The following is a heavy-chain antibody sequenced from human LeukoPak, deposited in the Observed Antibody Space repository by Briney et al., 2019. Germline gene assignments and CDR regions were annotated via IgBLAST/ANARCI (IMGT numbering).Heavy chain of an antibody. CDR2: ISGSGGST. V-gene: IGHV3-23*01. CDR3: AKDMTTVTYTSDY. CDR1: GFTFSTYG. D-gene: IGHD4-17*01. Sequence: PGGSLRLSCAASGFTFSTYGMHWVRQAPGKGLEWVSAISGSGGSTYYADSVKGRFTISRDNSKNTLYLQMNSLRAEDTAVYYCAKDMTTVTYTSDYWGQGTLVTVSS. J-gene: IGHJ4*02.